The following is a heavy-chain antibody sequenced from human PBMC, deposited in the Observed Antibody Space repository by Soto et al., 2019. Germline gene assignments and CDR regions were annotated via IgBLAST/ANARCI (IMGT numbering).Heavy chain of an antibody. Sequence: ASVKVSCKASGYSFTDYYIHWVRQAPGQGLDWMGIIHPRGGTTSYSQKFQGRVNMTRDTSTGTVYMELTSLRSEDTAVYYCARGGDKNQYETDYFDFWGQGTLVTVSS. D-gene: IGHD2-21*01. J-gene: IGHJ4*02. CDR2: IHPRGGTT. CDR3: ARGGDKNQYETDYFDF. CDR1: GYSFTDYY. V-gene: IGHV1-46*01.